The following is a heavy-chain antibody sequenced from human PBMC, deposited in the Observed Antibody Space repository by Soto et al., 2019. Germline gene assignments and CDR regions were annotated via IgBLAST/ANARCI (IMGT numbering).Heavy chain of an antibody. CDR2: LYGSGGGI. J-gene: IGHJ4*02. CDR1: GFTFGSYA. CDR3: AKDAVSADGVWLAHD. Sequence: LRLSCAASGFTFGSYAMIWIRQVPGKGLGWISGLYGSGGGIHYADSVKGRFTISRDNSAHSVYLQMTNLRVEDTAVYYCAKDAVSADGVWLAHDWGQGTVVTVSS. V-gene: IGHV3-23*01. D-gene: IGHD5-12*01.